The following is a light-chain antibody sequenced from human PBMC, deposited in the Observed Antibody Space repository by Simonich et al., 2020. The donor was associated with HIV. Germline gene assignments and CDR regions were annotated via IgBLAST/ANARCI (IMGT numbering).Light chain of an antibody. CDR3: QQCHSHPHT. CDR1: QSGLYRSNNKNF. V-gene: IGKV4-1*01. J-gene: IGKJ2*01. CDR2: WAS. Sequence: INCKSRQSGLYRSNNKNFLAWYQQKPGHPPKLLIYWASTRVSGVPYRFSCSGSGTDFTLTLSSLQTEDVAVYFCQQCHSHPHTFGHGTKVEIK.